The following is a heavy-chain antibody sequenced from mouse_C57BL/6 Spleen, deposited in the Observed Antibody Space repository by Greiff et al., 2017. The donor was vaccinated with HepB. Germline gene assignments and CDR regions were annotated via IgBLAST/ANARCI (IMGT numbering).Heavy chain of an antibody. CDR2: IRNKANGYTI. Sequence: EVKVEESGGGLVQPGGSLSLSCAASGFTFTDYYMSWVRQPPGKALEWLGFIRNKANGYTIEYSASVKGRFTNSRDNSQSILYLQMNALRAEDSATYYCAIWDKDGGYDVWGTGTTVTVSS. D-gene: IGHD1-3*01. CDR3: AIWDKDGGYDV. V-gene: IGHV7-3*01. CDR1: GFTFTDYY. J-gene: IGHJ1*03.